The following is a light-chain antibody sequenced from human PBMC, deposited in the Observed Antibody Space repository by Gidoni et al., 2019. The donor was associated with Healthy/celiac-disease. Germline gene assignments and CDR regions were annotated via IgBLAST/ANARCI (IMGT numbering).Light chain of an antibody. V-gene: IGKV3-11*01. CDR1: RSVSSY. Sequence: EIVLTQSPATLSLSPGDSATSTCRPSRSVSSYLDWYQQKPGQAPRLLIYDASNRATGIPDRFSGSGSGTDFTLTISSLEPEDFAVYYCLQRRHWPFTFGQGTRLEIK. J-gene: IGKJ5*01. CDR3: LQRRHWPFT. CDR2: DAS.